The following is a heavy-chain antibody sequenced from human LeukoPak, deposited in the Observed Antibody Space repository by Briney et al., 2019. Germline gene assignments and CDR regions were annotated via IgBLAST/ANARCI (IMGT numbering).Heavy chain of an antibody. V-gene: IGHV3-33*01. D-gene: IGHD1-26*01. CDR3: ATDRNSGKYYDY. CDR1: GLTFRNYG. Sequence: GRSLRLSCAASGLTFRNYGMHWVRQAPGKGLEWVAVIWYDGSNHYYVDSVKGRFTVSRDNAKNTLYLQMNSLRAEDTAVYYCATDRNSGKYYDYWGQGTLVTVSS. CDR2: IWYDGSNH. J-gene: IGHJ4*02.